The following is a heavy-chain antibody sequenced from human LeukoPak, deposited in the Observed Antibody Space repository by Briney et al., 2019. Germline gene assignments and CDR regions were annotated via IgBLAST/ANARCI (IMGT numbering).Heavy chain of an antibody. V-gene: IGHV4-34*01. D-gene: IGHD2-15*01. CDR1: GGSFSGYY. J-gene: IGHJ5*02. CDR3: ARLLRFQNWFDP. Sequence: SETLSLTCAVYGGSFSGYYWSWIRQPPGKGLEWIGEINHSGSTNYNPSLKNRVTISVDTSKNQFPLKLSSVTAADTAVYSCARLLRFQNWFDPWGQGTLVTVSS. CDR2: INHSGST.